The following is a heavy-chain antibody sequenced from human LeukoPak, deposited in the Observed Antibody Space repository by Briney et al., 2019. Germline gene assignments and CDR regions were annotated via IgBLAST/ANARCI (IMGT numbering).Heavy chain of an antibody. Sequence: GGSLRLSCAASGFTFSSYWMHWVRQGPGKGLVWVSRISSDGRTTSYADSVKGRFTISRDNAKNTLYLQMNSLRVEDTAVYYCVRDMGYYDKVWGQGTLVTVSS. CDR2: ISSDGRTT. CDR3: VRDMGYYDKV. D-gene: IGHD3-22*01. J-gene: IGHJ4*02. CDR1: GFTFSSYW. V-gene: IGHV3-74*01.